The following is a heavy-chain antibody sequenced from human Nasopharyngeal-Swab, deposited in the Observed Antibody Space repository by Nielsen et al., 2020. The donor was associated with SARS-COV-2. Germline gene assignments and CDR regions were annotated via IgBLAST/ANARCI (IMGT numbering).Heavy chain of an antibody. CDR3: ARGLSGIVPAPILGLGPYYSYYYMDV. Sequence: WIRQPPGKGLEWIAEINHSVSTNYNPSLKSRVTLSVDTSMNQFSLELSSVTAADTAVYYCARGLSGIVPAPILGLGPYYSYYYMDVWGKGTTVTVSS. V-gene: IGHV4-34*01. D-gene: IGHD2-2*01. J-gene: IGHJ6*03. CDR2: INHSVST.